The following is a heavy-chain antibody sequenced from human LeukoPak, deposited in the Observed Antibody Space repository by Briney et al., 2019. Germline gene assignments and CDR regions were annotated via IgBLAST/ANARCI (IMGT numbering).Heavy chain of an antibody. Sequence: GGSLRLSCAASGFTVSSNYMSWVRQAPGKGLEWVSVIYSGGSTYYAGSVKGRFTISRDNSKNTLYLQMNSLRAEDTAVYYCARGRAVAGTELVYWGQGTLVTVSS. CDR3: ARGRAVAGTELVY. CDR1: GFTVSSNY. CDR2: IYSGGST. D-gene: IGHD6-19*01. V-gene: IGHV3-53*01. J-gene: IGHJ4*02.